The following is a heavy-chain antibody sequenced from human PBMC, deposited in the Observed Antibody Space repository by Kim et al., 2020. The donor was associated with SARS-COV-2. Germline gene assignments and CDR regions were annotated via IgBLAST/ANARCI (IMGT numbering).Heavy chain of an antibody. Sequence: GGSLRLSCAASGFTFSSYAMSWVRQAPGKGLEWVSAISGSGGSTYYADPVKGRFTISRVNSKNTRYLQMNSLRADDTAVHYCSKASITICGVVISHDYYYYMDVWGKGTTVTVSS. V-gene: IGHV3-23*01. CDR3: SKASITICGVVISHDYYYYMDV. D-gene: IGHD3-3*01. CDR2: ISGSGGST. CDR1: GFTFSSYA. J-gene: IGHJ6*03.